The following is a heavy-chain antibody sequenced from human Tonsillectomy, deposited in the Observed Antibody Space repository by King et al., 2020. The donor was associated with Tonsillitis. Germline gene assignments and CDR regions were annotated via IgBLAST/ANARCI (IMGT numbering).Heavy chain of an antibody. Sequence: EVQLVESGGGLVQPGRSLRLACTTSGFTLGDYAMSWIRQAPGKGLEWVCFIRSKPYGGTTEYAASVKGRFTISRDDSKNIAYLQMNSLKTEDIAVYYCTRDRVTMVRGVDYYYMDVWGKGTTVTVSS. V-gene: IGHV3-49*03. CDR3: TRDRVTMVRGVDYYYMDV. CDR1: GFTLGDYA. J-gene: IGHJ6*03. CDR2: IRSKPYGGTT. D-gene: IGHD3-10*01.